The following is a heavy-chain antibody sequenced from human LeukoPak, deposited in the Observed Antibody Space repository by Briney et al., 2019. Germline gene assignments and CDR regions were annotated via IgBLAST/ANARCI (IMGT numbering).Heavy chain of an antibody. Sequence: GESLKISCKGSGYSFTSYCIGWVRQMPGKGLEWMGIIYPGDSDTRYSPSFQGQVTISADKSISTAYLQWSSLKASDTAMYYCARQAHIAAAGTGNYYYYMDVWGKGTTVTVSS. CDR1: GYSFTSYC. CDR2: IYPGDSDT. V-gene: IGHV5-51*01. J-gene: IGHJ6*03. CDR3: ARQAHIAAAGTGNYYYYMDV. D-gene: IGHD6-13*01.